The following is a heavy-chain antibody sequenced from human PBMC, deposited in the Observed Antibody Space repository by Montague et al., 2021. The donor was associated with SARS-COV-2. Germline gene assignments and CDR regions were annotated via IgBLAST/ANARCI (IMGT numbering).Heavy chain of an antibody. CDR2: TYYRSKWYN. D-gene: IGHD1-26*01. V-gene: IGHV6-1*01. J-gene: IGHJ4*02. Sequence: CAISGDSVSRNSPARNWIRQSPSIGLEWLGRTYYRSKWYNDYAVSVKSRITINPDTSKNQISLQLNSVTPEDTAVYYCARTSASSDYWGQGTLVTVSS. CDR1: GDSVSRNSPA. CDR3: ARTSASSDY.